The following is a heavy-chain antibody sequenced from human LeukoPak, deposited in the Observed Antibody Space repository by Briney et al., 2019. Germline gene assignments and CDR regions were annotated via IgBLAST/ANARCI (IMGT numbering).Heavy chain of an antibody. Sequence: SHTLALTCTVSVVSNTSYYWTWIRQPPGKGLEWIGYIHYTGSTNYNPSLKSRVTISLDTSKNQFSLKLTSVTAADTAVYYCARSTGYSFDNWCDPWGQGTLVTVSS. V-gene: IGHV4-59*07. CDR2: IHYTGST. D-gene: IGHD5-18*01. CDR1: VVSNTSYY. CDR3: ARSTGYSFDNWCDP. J-gene: IGHJ5*02.